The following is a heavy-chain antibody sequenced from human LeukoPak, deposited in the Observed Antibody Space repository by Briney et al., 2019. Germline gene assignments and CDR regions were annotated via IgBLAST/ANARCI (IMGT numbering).Heavy chain of an antibody. CDR2: IYDTGIT. CDR3: ARARSYYDSSGYPYDY. CDR1: GGSISSYY. D-gene: IGHD3-22*01. V-gene: IGHV4-59*01. J-gene: IGHJ4*02. Sequence: SETLSLTCTVSGGSISSYYWSWIRQPPGKGLEWIGYIYDTGITNYNPSLKSRVTISVDTSENQFSLKLRSVTAADTAVYYCARARSYYDSSGYPYDYWGQGTLVTVSS.